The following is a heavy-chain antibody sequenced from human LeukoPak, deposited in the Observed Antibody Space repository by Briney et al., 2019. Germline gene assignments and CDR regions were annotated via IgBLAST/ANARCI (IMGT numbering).Heavy chain of an antibody. CDR3: AKESERALTGYFIPSSYGMDV. D-gene: IGHD3-9*01. Sequence: PGGSLRLSCAASGFTFSSYAMSWVRQAPGKGLEWVSAISGSGGSTYYADSVKGRFTISRDNSKNTLYLQMNSLRAEDTAVYYCAKESERALTGYFIPSSYGMDVWGQGTTVTVSS. J-gene: IGHJ6*02. CDR1: GFTFSSYA. CDR2: ISGSGGST. V-gene: IGHV3-23*01.